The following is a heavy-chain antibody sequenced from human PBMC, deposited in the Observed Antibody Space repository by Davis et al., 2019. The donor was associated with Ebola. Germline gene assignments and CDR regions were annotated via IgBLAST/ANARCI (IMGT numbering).Heavy chain of an antibody. J-gene: IGHJ2*01. CDR2: ISYDGSNK. Sequence: GESLKISCAASGFTFSSYAMHWVRQAPGKGLDWVAVISYDGSNKYYADSVKGRFTISRDNSKNTLYLQMNSLRAEDTAVYYYARGGITFYWYFDLWGRGTLVTVSS. CDR1: GFTFSSYA. D-gene: IGHD3-16*01. V-gene: IGHV3-30*04. CDR3: ARGGITFYWYFDL.